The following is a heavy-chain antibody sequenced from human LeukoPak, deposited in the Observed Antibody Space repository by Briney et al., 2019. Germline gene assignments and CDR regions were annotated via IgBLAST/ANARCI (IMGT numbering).Heavy chain of an antibody. CDR2: IIPIFGTA. CDR3: ARSAMGSGWYEG. CDR1: GGTFSSYA. V-gene: IGHV1-69*05. J-gene: IGHJ4*02. Sequence: SVKVSCKASGGTFSSYAISWVRQAPRQGLEWMGGIIPIFGTANYAQKFQGRVTMTRNTSISTAYMELSSLRSEDTAVYYCARSAMGSGWYEGWGQGTLVTVSS. D-gene: IGHD6-19*01.